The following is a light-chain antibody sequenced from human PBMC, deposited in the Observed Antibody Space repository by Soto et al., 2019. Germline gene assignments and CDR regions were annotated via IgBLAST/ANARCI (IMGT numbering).Light chain of an antibody. Sequence: QSALTQPASVSGSPGQSITISCTGTSSDVGGYNYVSWYQQHPGKAPKLMIYEVSNRPSGVSNRFSGSKSGNTASLTISGRQAEDEDDYYCSSYNSSSTLDVFGTGTKLTVL. CDR1: SSDVGGYNY. V-gene: IGLV2-14*01. CDR3: SSYNSSSTLDV. J-gene: IGLJ1*01. CDR2: EVS.